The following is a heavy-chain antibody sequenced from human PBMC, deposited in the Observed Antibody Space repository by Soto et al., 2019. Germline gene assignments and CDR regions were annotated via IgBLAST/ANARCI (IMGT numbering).Heavy chain of an antibody. J-gene: IGHJ3*01. Sequence: EVQLVGSGGGLVQPGGSLRLSCVASGFTFRTYWMTWVRQAPGKGLEWVANIKQDGSEKYNVDSVRGRFAISRDNAKDSHYLQMNCLRVEDTAEYYCARDGLYCTYANCRGGAYDVWDQGTMVTVSS. CDR2: IKQDGSEK. CDR3: ARDGLYCTYANCRGGAYDV. V-gene: IGHV3-7*04. CDR1: GFTFRTYW. D-gene: IGHD2-8*01.